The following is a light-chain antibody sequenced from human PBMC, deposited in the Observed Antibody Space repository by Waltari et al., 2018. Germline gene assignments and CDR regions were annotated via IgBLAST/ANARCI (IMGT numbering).Light chain of an antibody. CDR3: QQYDRSPLT. CDR2: GAS. V-gene: IGKV3-20*01. J-gene: IGKJ4*01. Sequence: IVLTQSPGTLSLSPGERATLSCRASQSLSSTYLAWYQQKPGQAPRLLIYGASTRATGIPDRFSGSGSETDFSLTISRLEPEDFAVYYCQQYDRSPLTFGGGTKVEIK. CDR1: QSLSSTY.